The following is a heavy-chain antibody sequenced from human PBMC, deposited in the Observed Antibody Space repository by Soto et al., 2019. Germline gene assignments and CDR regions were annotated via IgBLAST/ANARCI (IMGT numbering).Heavy chain of an antibody. V-gene: IGHV1-18*01. CDR2: ISGYNGNT. CDR1: GYTFTSYG. J-gene: IGHJ4*02. D-gene: IGHD6-13*01. Sequence: QVQLVQSGAEVKKPGASVKVSCKASGYTFTSYGISWVRQAPGQGLEWMGWISGYNGNTKYAQKLQGRVTMTTVTSTSTAYMELRSLRSADTAVYYCARETSIAAADYWGQGTLVTVSS. CDR3: ARETSIAAADY.